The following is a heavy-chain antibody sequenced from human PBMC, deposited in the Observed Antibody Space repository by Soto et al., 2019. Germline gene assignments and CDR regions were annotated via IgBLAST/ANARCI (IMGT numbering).Heavy chain of an antibody. D-gene: IGHD3-9*01. CDR2: IYYSGST. V-gene: IGHV4-39*01. Sequence: PSETLSLTCTVSGGSISSSSYYWGWIRQPPWKGLEWIGSIYYSGSTYYNPSLKSRVTISVDTSKNQFSLKLSSVTAADTAVYYCARHSTYYDILTGPYPGYFDYWGQGXLVTVYS. CDR1: GGSISSSSYY. J-gene: IGHJ4*02. CDR3: ARHSTYYDILTGPYPGYFDY.